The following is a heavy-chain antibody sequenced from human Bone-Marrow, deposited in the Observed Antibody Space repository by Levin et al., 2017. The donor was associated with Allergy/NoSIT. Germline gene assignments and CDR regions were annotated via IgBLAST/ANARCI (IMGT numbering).Heavy chain of an antibody. J-gene: IGHJ6*01. D-gene: IGHD2-2*01. Sequence: GGSLRLSCAASGFAFSDYSMHWVRQAPGKGLEWVAGISYDGSKEYYADSVKGRFTISRDNSKNSLYLQMSSLGGEDPAVYFCARLTHVTLLPAALSGFLDYGVDVWGQGTTVAVSS. CDR2: ISYDGSKE. V-gene: IGHV3-30*04. CDR3: ARLTHVTLLPAALSGFLDYGVDV. CDR1: GFAFSDYS.